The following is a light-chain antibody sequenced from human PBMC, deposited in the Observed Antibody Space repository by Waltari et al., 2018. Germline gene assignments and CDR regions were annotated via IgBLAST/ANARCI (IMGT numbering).Light chain of an antibody. J-gene: IGKJ1*01. CDR1: QSIGSW. CDR3: QQYSSEST. Sequence: DIQMTQSPSTLSASVGDRVTITCRASQSIGSWLAWYQQKPGKAPKLLIYKASSLETGVPSRFSGSGSGTESTLTISSLQPDDFATYYCQQYSSESTFGQGTKVEIK. CDR2: KAS. V-gene: IGKV1-5*03.